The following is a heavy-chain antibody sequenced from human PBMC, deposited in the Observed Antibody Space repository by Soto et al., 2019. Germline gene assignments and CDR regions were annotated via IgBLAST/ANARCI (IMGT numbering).Heavy chain of an antibody. CDR2: INHSGST. CDR3: ARGGNYYGSGSYLAWYYYYMDV. Sequence: PSETLSLTSAVYGGSFSGYYWSWIRQPPGKGLEWIGEINHSGSTNYNPSLKSRVTISVDTSKNQFSLRLSYVTAADTAVYYCARGGNYYGSGSYLAWYYYYMDVWGKGTTVTVSS. D-gene: IGHD3-10*01. J-gene: IGHJ6*03. V-gene: IGHV4-34*01. CDR1: GGSFSGYY.